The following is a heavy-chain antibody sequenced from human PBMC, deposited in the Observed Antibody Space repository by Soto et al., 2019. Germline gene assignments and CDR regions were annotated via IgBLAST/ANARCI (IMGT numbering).Heavy chain of an antibody. J-gene: IGHJ3*02. CDR1: GFSFSTYE. Sequence: EVQLVESGGGLVQPGGFLRLSCAASGFSFSTYEMNWVRQAPGKGLEWVSYISKNGIDIYYADSVKGRFTISRDNANNSLFLQMNSLRAEDTAVYYCAPRKSGSFNIGAFDIWGQGTMVTVSS. V-gene: IGHV3-48*03. CDR2: ISKNGIDI. D-gene: IGHD3-10*01. CDR3: APRKSGSFNIGAFDI.